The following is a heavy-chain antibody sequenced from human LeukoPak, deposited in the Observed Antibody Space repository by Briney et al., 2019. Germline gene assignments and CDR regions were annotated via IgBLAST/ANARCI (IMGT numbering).Heavy chain of an antibody. J-gene: IGHJ4*02. Sequence: SETLSLTCAVSGGSISSSNWWSWVRQPPGKGLEWIGEIYHSGSTNYNPSLKSRVTISVDKSKNQFSLMLSSVTAADTAVYYCARDGGIAAAGSYFDYWGQGTLVTVSS. V-gene: IGHV4-4*02. D-gene: IGHD6-13*01. CDR2: IYHSGST. CDR1: GGSISSSNW. CDR3: ARDGGIAAAGSYFDY.